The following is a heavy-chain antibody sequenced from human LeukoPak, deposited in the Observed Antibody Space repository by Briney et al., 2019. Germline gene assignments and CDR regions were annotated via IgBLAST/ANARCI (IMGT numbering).Heavy chain of an antibody. J-gene: IGHJ4*02. CDR3: ARAVLVGLGDPGLFDY. V-gene: IGHV4-30-4*01. CDR1: GGSISSGDYD. D-gene: IGHD3-10*01. Sequence: SETLSLTCTVSGGSISSGDYDWSWIRQPPGKGLEWIGYIYYSGSTYYNPSLKSRVTISVDTSKNQFSLKLSSVTAADTAVYYCARAVLVGLGDPGLFDYWGQGTLVTVSS. CDR2: IYYSGST.